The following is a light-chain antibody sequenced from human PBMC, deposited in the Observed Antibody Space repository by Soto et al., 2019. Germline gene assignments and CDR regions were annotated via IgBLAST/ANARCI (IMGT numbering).Light chain of an antibody. CDR1: RSDVGGYNY. CDR2: EVS. Sequence: QSALTQPASVSGSPGQSITISCTGTRSDVGGYNYVSWYQQHPGKAPKLMIYEVSNRPSGVSNRFSGSKFGNTASLTISGLRAEDEADYYCSSYTKEITLLFGGGTKLTV. J-gene: IGLJ3*02. V-gene: IGLV2-14*01. CDR3: SSYTKEITLL.